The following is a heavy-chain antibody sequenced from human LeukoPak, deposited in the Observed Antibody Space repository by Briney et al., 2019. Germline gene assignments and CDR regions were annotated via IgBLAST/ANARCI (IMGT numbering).Heavy chain of an antibody. J-gene: IGHJ6*02. CDR2: INPNSGGT. V-gene: IGHV1-2*06. Sequence: GASVKVSCKASGYTFTGYYMHWVRQAPGQGLEWMGRINPNSGGTNYAQKFQGRVTMTRGTSISTAYMELSRLRSDDTAVYYCARAFGVVIEDFYYYYGMDVWGQGTTVTVSS. CDR3: ARAFGVVIEDFYYYYGMDV. D-gene: IGHD3-3*01. CDR1: GYTFTGYY.